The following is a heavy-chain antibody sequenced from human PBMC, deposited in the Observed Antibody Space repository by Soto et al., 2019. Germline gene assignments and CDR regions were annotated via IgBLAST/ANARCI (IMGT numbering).Heavy chain of an antibody. Sequence: QVQLVQSGAEVKKPGASVKVSCKASGYTFTSYGISWVRQAPGQGLEWMGWISAYNGNTNYAQKLQGRVTMTTDTSTSTAYMELRCLGSDDTAVYYCARDLCYCSSTSCYWWGYWGQGTLVTFSS. CDR3: ARDLCYCSSTSCYWWGY. V-gene: IGHV1-18*01. CDR1: GYTFTSYG. J-gene: IGHJ4*02. D-gene: IGHD2-2*01. CDR2: ISAYNGNT.